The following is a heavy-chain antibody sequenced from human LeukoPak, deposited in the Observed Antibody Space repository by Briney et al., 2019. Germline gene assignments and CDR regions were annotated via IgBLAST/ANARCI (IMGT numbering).Heavy chain of an antibody. CDR2: INPNSGGT. Sequence: GASVKVSCKASGYTFTGYYMHWVRQAPGQGLEWMGWINPNSGGTNYAQKFQGRVTMTTDTSTTTVYMELANLRSDDTAVYYCASKTTVTTRGAFDIWGQGTMVTVSS. D-gene: IGHD4-17*01. CDR1: GYTFTGYY. J-gene: IGHJ3*02. CDR3: ASKTTVTTRGAFDI. V-gene: IGHV1-2*02.